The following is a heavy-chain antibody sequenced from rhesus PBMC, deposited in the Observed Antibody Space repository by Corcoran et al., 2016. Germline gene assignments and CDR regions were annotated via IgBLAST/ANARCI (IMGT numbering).Heavy chain of an antibody. J-gene: IGHJ4*01. V-gene: IGHV4-99*01. Sequence: QVQLQESGPGLVTPSETLSLTCAVSGYSISSGYYWGWLRQPPGKGLEWIGYIGGSRVRTDYNASLKSRVTISKDTAKNQFSLKLSSVTAADTAVYYCARLGAGIIDYWGQGVLVTVSS. CDR1: GYSISSGYY. CDR3: ARLGAGIIDY. CDR2: IGGSRVRT. D-gene: IGHD1-26*01.